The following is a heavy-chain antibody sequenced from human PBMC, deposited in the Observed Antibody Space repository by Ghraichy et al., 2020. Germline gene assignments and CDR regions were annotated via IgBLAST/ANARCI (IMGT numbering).Heavy chain of an antibody. CDR3: ARPNSTYPSGYFDY. V-gene: IGHV4-39*01. D-gene: IGHD3-22*01. CDR2: IYYSGST. J-gene: IGHJ4*02. Sequence: SETLSLTCTVSGGSISSSSYYWGWIRQPPGKGLEWIGSIYYSGSTYYNPSLKSRVTISVDTSKNQFSLKLSSVTAADTAVYYCARPNSTYPSGYFDYWGQGTLVTVSS. CDR1: GGSISSSSYY.